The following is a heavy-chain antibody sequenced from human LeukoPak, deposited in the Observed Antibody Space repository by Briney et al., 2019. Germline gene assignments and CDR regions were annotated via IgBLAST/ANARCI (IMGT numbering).Heavy chain of an antibody. CDR2: IGSRSTSI. J-gene: IGHJ3*02. CDR1: GFTFTSHS. Sequence: GGSLRLPCAASGFTFTSHSMNWVRQAPGKGLEWVSSIGSRSTSIYYADSVKGRFTISRDNAKSTLYLQMNSLRAEDTAVYYCARESSESFDIWGQGTMVTVSS. V-gene: IGHV3-21*01. D-gene: IGHD6-25*01. CDR3: ARESSESFDI.